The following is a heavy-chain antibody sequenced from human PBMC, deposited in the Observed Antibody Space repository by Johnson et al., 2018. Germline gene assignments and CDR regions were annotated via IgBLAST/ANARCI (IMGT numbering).Heavy chain of an antibody. CDR2: IKSKTDGGTT. J-gene: IGHJ1*01. Sequence: VQLVESGGGLVKPGGSLRLSCAASGFTFSNAWMNWVRQAPGKGLEWVGRIKSKTDGGTTDYAAPVKGRFTISRDDSKNTLYLQMNRLKTDDTAVYYCTTDEEGIAVAGTLFREYFQNCGQGTLVTGSS. CDR1: GFTFSNAW. D-gene: IGHD6-19*01. CDR3: TTDEEGIAVAGTLFREYFQN. V-gene: IGHV3-15*07.